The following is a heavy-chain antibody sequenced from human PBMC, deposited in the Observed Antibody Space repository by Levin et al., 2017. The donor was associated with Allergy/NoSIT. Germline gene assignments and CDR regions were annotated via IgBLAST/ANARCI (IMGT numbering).Heavy chain of an antibody. CDR2: INPSGGST. J-gene: IGHJ6*02. CDR3: AREYCGDCYSVTLTIWGYYGMDV. D-gene: IGHD2-21*02. CDR1: GYTFTSYY. V-gene: IGHV1-46*01. Sequence: ASVKVSCKASGYTFTSYYMHWVRQAPGQGLEWMGIINPSGGSTSYAQKFQGRVTMTRDTSTSTVYMELSSLRSEDTAVYYCAREYCGDCYSVTLTIWGYYGMDVWGQGTTVTVSS.